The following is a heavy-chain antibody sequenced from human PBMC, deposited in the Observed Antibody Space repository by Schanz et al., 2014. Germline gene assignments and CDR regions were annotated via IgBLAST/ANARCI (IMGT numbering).Heavy chain of an antibody. J-gene: IGHJ4*02. V-gene: IGHV3-33*08. Sequence: VQLVESGGGLVQPRGSLRLSCAASGFNFSNYDIHWVRQAPGKGQEWVAVMWNDGIKTHYADSGKGRFTISRDNSKNTVYLQMNSLRTDDTAMYYCARDPNTSAWLPYFDTWGQGTLVTVSS. CDR1: GFNFSNYD. CDR2: MWNDGIKT. D-gene: IGHD6-19*01. CDR3: ARDPNTSAWLPYFDT.